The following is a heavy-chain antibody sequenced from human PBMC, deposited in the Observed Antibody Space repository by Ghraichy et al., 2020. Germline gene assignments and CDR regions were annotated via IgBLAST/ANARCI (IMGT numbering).Heavy chain of an antibody. V-gene: IGHV3-21*01. CDR2: ISSSGDFR. CDR3: ARVVGIAPAGPLDF. CDR1: GFSFNDYI. D-gene: IGHD2-21*01. Sequence: SCAGSGFSFNDYIINWVRQAPGKGLEWVSSISSSGDFRYYAASVKGRFTISRDYAKNSVSLEMDSLRVEDTALYYCARVVGIAPAGPLDFWGQGNLVNVAS. J-gene: IGHJ4*02.